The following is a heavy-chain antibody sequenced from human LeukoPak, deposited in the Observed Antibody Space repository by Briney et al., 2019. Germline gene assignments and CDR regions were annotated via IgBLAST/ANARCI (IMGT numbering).Heavy chain of an antibody. CDR1: GYIFTTYW. V-gene: IGHV5-51*01. J-gene: IGHJ4*02. CDR2: IYPGDSDT. Sequence: GESLKISCKTSGYIFTTYWIAWVRQMPGKGLEWVGIIYPGDSDTRYSPSFQGQVTISADKSISTAYLQWSSLKASDTAVYYCARTSYGSDWYFDYWGQGTLVTVSS. D-gene: IGHD6-25*01. CDR3: ARTSYGSDWYFDY.